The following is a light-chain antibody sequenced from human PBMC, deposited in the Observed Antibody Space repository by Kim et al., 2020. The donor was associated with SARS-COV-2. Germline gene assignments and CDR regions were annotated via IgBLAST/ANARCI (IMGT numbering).Light chain of an antibody. V-gene: IGLV7-46*01. CDR2: HTS. Sequence: PGGTATLTCGSSTGAVTSGHYPYWFQQNPGQAPRTLIYHTSNKQSWTPARFSGSLVGGKAALTLSGAQPEDEAEYYCLLSYSGARVFGGGTQLTVL. CDR1: TGAVTSGHY. J-gene: IGLJ3*02. CDR3: LLSYSGARV.